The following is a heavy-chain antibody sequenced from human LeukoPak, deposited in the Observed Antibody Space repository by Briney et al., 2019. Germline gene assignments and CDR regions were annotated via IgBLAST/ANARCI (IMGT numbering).Heavy chain of an antibody. CDR2: INHSGST. CDR1: GGSFSGYY. V-gene: IGHV4-34*01. Sequence: SETLSLTCAVYGGSFSGYYRSWIRQPPGKGLEWIGEINHSGSTNYNPSLKSRVTISVDTSKNQFSLKLSSVTAADTAVYYCANPQLAAAGKNWGQGTLVTVSS. CDR3: ANPQLAAAGKN. J-gene: IGHJ4*02. D-gene: IGHD6-13*01.